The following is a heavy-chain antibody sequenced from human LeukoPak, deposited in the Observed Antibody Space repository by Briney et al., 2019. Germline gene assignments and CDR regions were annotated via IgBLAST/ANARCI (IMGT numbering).Heavy chain of an antibody. CDR2: MNPNNGNT. CDR3: KMAKEGNAFDI. J-gene: IGHJ3*02. CDR1: GYTFTNYD. V-gene: IGHV1-8*01. D-gene: IGHD5-24*01. Sequence: GASVKVSCKASGYTFTNYDINWVRQATGQGLEWMGWMNPNNGNTGYAQKFQGRVTMTRNTSITTAYMELSSLRSGDTAMYYCKMAKEGNAFDIWGQGTMVIVSS.